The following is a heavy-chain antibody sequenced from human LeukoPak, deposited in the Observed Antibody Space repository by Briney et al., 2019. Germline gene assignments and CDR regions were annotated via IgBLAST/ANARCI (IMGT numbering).Heavy chain of an antibody. J-gene: IGHJ4*02. Sequence: GGSLRLSCAASGFTFSDYYMSWVRQAPGKGLEWVSYICDSGRTIYYADSVRGRFTISRGNAKNSVYLQMNNLRAEGTAVYYCARDRLGDYDHSGYYDKWGQGTLVTVSS. CDR3: ARDRLGDYDHSGYYDK. CDR2: ICDSGRTI. CDR1: GFTFSDYY. V-gene: IGHV3-11*01. D-gene: IGHD3-22*01.